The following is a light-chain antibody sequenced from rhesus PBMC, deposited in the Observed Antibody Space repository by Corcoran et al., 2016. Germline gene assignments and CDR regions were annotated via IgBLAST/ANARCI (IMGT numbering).Light chain of an antibody. V-gene: IGLV1-65*01. CDR2: ENN. CDR3: SAWDNSLSAYI. Sequence: QSVLTQPPSVSGDPGQRVTISCTGSSSNIGGYYVSWYQQLPGTVPKLLIYENNKRPSGGSDRFSGSKSGTSASLTITGLQPGDEADYYCSAWDNSLSAYIFGAGTRLTVL. CDR1: SSNIGGYY. J-gene: IGLJ1*01.